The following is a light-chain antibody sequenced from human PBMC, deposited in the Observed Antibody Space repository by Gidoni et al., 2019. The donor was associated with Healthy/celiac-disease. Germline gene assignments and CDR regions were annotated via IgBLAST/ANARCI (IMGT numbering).Light chain of an antibody. CDR1: CSDVGGYNY. J-gene: IGLJ2*01. Sequence: QSALTQPASVSGSPGPAITISCTGTCSDVGGYNYVSWYQQHPGKAPKLMIYDVSNRPSGVSNRFSGSKSGNTASLTISGLQAEDEADYYCSSYTSSSTEVFGGGTKLTVL. CDR3: SSYTSSSTEV. V-gene: IGLV2-14*01. CDR2: DVS.